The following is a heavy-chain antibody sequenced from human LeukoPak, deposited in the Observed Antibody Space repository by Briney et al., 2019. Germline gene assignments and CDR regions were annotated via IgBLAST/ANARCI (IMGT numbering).Heavy chain of an antibody. Sequence: PGGSLRLSCAASGFTFSTYAVTWVRQAPGKGLEWVSTISGSGDSTYYADSVKGPFTISRDNSKDTLYLQMSSVRVDDTAVYYCARDRGRYYDSRGFYWGYYFDSWGQGILVTVST. CDR2: ISGSGDST. D-gene: IGHD3-22*01. CDR3: ARDRGRYYDSRGFYWGYYFDS. V-gene: IGHV3-23*01. CDR1: GFTFSTYA. J-gene: IGHJ4*02.